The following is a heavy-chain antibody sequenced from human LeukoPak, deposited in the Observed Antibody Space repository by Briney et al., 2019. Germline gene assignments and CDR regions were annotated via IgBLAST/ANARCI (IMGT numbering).Heavy chain of an antibody. CDR3: AKIRDAAGTDY. J-gene: IGHJ4*02. CDR2: ISGSGRET. Sequence: GGSLRLSCAASGFTFSNYGMEWVRQAPGKGLEWVSSISGSGRETYYADSVKGRFIISRDNSQNTLYLQMNSLRADDTAVYYCAKIRDAAGTDYWGQGTLITVSS. CDR1: GFTFSNYG. D-gene: IGHD6-13*01. V-gene: IGHV3-23*01.